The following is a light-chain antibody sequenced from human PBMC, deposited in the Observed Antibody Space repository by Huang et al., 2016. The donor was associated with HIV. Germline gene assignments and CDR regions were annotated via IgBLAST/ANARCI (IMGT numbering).Light chain of an antibody. CDR3: QQYYSSLGGFT. Sequence: DIQMTQSPSSLSASVGDRVTITCRASQGISNSLAWYQQKPGKAPKLLLYAASRLESGVPSRFSGSGSCTDYTLTISSLQPEDFATYYCQQYYSSLGGFTFGPGTKVEIK. V-gene: IGKV1-NL1*01. CDR2: AAS. CDR1: QGISNS. J-gene: IGKJ3*01.